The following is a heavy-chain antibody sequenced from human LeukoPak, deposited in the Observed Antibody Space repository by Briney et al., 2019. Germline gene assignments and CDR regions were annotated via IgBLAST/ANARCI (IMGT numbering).Heavy chain of an antibody. D-gene: IGHD6-13*01. CDR1: GFTFSSYG. CDR2: ISGSGGSK. CDR3: ARDLGSSWYAGFDY. Sequence: GGSLRLSCAASGFTFSSYGMSWVRQAPGKGLEWVSVISGSGGSKYYADSVKGRFTISRDNAKNSLYLQMNSLRAEDTAVYYCARDLGSSWYAGFDYWGQGTLVTVSS. V-gene: IGHV3-23*01. J-gene: IGHJ4*02.